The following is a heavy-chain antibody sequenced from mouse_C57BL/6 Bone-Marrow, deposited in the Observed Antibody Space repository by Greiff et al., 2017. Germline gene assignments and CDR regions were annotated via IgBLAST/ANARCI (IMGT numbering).Heavy chain of an antibody. CDR1: GYTFTSYW. CDR2: IDPSDSYT. J-gene: IGHJ2*01. CDR3: AREGTVVAFDY. V-gene: IGHV1-69*01. D-gene: IGHD1-1*01. Sequence: QVQLQQPGAELVMPGASVKLSCKASGYTFTSYWMHWVKQRPGQGLEWIGEIDPSDSYTNYNQKFKGKSTLTVDKSSSPAYMQLSSLTSEDSAVYYCAREGTVVAFDYWGQGTTLTVSS.